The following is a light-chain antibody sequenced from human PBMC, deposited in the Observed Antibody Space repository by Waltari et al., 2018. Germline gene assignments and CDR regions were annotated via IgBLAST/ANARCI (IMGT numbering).Light chain of an antibody. CDR2: KDT. CDR3: QSADASGTYKL. J-gene: IGLJ2*01. CDR1: ALPRQF. V-gene: IGLV3-25*03. Sequence: SSELTQSPSVSVSPGQTARITCSGDALPRQFASWYQQKPGQAPVIVIYKDTGRPSEIPERFSGSSSGTTVTLTISGVQAEDEADYYCQSADASGTYKLFGGGTKLTVL.